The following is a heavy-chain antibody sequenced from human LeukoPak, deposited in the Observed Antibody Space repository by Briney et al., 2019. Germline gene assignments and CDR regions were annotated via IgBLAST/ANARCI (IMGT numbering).Heavy chain of an antibody. CDR2: IYYSGST. CDR1: GGSISSGGYY. V-gene: IGHV4-31*03. J-gene: IGHJ4*02. Sequence: PSETLSLTCTVSGGSISSGGYYWSWIRQHPGKGLGWIGYIYYSGSTYYNPSLKSRVTISVDTSKNQFSLKLSSVTAADTAVYYCAGSYTEYYFDYWGQGTLVTVSS. CDR3: AGSYTEYYFDY. D-gene: IGHD1-26*01.